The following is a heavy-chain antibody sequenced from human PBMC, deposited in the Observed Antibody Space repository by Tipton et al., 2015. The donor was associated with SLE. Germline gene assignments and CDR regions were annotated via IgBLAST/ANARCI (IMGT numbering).Heavy chain of an antibody. V-gene: IGHV4-39*07. CDR1: GGSISSSSYY. J-gene: IGHJ4*02. Sequence: TLSLTCTVSGGSISSSSYYWSWIRQPPGKGMEWIGEVKYRGSTNYSPSLKSRVTISVDTSKNQFSLKLSSVIAADTAVYYCARRYDFWSGYYSHWGQGTLVTVSS. CDR2: VKYRGST. D-gene: IGHD3-3*01. CDR3: ARRYDFWSGYYSH.